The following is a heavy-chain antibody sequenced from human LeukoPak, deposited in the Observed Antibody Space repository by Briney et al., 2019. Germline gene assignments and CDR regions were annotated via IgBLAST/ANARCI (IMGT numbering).Heavy chain of an antibody. CDR1: GDPCSSYA. CDR2: IIPIFGTA. Sequence: SVKVYCRASGDPCSSYAISWVPQAPGQGLEWMGRIIPIFGTANYAQKFQGRVTITADKSTSTAYMELSSLRSEDTAVYYCARDLAVAGTGPSDYWGQGTLVTVSS. V-gene: IGHV1-69*06. CDR3: ARDLAVAGTGPSDY. D-gene: IGHD6-19*01. J-gene: IGHJ4*02.